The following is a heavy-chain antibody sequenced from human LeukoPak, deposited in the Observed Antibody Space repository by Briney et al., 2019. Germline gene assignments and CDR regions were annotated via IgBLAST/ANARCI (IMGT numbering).Heavy chain of an antibody. V-gene: IGHV3-21*01. CDR1: GFTFGSYS. D-gene: IGHD3-22*01. J-gene: IGHJ4*02. CDR2: ISSSSSYI. CDR3: ARDSVYYVCDY. Sequence: GGSLRLSCGASGFTFGSYSMNWVRQAPGKGLEWVSSISSSSSYIYYADSVKGRFTISRDNAKNSLYLQMNSLRAEDTAVYYCARDSVYYVCDYWGQGTLVTVSS.